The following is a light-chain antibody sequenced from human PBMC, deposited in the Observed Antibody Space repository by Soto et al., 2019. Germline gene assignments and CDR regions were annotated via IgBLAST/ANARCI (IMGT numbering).Light chain of an antibody. V-gene: IGKV3-15*01. CDR3: QQYNNWPQT. CDR1: QSVSSN. J-gene: IGKJ1*01. CDR2: GAS. Sequence: EIVMTQSPPTLSVSPGERATLSCRASQSVSSNLAWYQQKPGQAPRLLIYGASTRAPGIPARFSGSGSGTEFTLTISSLQSEDFAVYYCQQYNNWPQTFGQGTKVESK.